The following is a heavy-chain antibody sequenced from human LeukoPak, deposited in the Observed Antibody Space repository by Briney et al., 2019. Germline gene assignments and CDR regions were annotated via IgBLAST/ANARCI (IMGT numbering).Heavy chain of an antibody. Sequence: SETLSLTCAVYGGSFSGYYWSWIRQPPGKGLEWIAYISDIGSINYNPSLKSRVTISLDTSKNQLSLKLRSVTAADTAVYYCAGHHPRNTVDFWGQGTLVTVSS. J-gene: IGHJ4*02. V-gene: IGHV4-59*08. CDR1: GGSFSGYY. CDR2: ISDIGSI. CDR3: AGHHPRNTVDF. D-gene: IGHD2/OR15-2a*01.